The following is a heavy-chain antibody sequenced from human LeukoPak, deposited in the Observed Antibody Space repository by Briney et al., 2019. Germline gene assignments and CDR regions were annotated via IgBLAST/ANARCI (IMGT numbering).Heavy chain of an antibody. CDR2: ISDSGTTI. V-gene: IGHV3-11*01. D-gene: IGHD2-15*01. Sequence: GGSLRLSCAASGFTFSDYYMSWIRQAPGKGLEWISYISDSGTTIYYADSVKGRFTISRDNAKNTLYLQMNSLRAEDTAVYYCARVYIAEDYWGQGTLVTISS. J-gene: IGHJ4*02. CDR1: GFTFSDYY. CDR3: ARVYIAEDY.